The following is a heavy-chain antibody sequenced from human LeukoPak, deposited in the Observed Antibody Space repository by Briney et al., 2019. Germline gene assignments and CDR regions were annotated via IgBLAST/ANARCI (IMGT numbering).Heavy chain of an antibody. Sequence: GGSLRLSCAVSGLTFSDHKVDWVRQAPGKGLEWVGRIRNKANRDTTEYAASVKGRFTISRDDSKNSLYLQMNSLKTADTAVYYCARDLGTSSWRMTIDYWGQGTLVTVSS. D-gene: IGHD6-13*01. V-gene: IGHV3-72*01. CDR3: ARDLGTSSWRMTIDY. CDR2: IRNKANRDTT. CDR1: GLTFSDHK. J-gene: IGHJ4*02.